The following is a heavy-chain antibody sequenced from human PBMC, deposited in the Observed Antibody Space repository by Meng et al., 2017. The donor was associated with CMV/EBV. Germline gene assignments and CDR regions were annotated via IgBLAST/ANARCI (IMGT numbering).Heavy chain of an antibody. V-gene: IGHV3-21*01. CDR2: ISSSSSYI. CDR3: AREGNGYGYQLLRTPYYFDY. Sequence: GEALKISCAASGFTFSSYSMNWVLQAPGRGLEWVSSISSSSSYIYSADSVRGRFTISRDNAKNSLYLQMNSLRAEDTAVYYCAREGNGYGYQLLRTPYYFDYWGQGTLVTVSS. CDR1: GFTFSSYS. D-gene: IGHD2-2*01. J-gene: IGHJ4*02.